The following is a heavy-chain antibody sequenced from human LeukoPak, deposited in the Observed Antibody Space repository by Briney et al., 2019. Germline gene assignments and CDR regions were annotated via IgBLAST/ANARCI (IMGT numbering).Heavy chain of an antibody. CDR2: INPNSGGT. CDR3: ARGPPVEGYCSGGSCKDAFDV. CDR1: GYTFTGYY. J-gene: IGHJ3*01. D-gene: IGHD2-15*01. Sequence: ASVKVSCKASGYTFTGYYMHWVRQAPGQGLEWMGWINPNSGGTNYAQKFQDRVTMTRDTSISTAYMELSRLRSDDTAVYYCARGPPVEGYCSGGSCKDAFDVWGQGTMVTVSS. V-gene: IGHV1-2*02.